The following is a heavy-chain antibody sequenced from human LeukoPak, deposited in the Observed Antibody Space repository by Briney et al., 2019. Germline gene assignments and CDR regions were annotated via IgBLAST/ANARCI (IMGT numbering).Heavy chain of an antibody. Sequence: SQTISLTCAISGDSVSSNSAAWNWIRQSPSRGLEWLGRTYYRSKWYNDYAVSVKSRITINPDTSKNQFSLQLNSVTPEDTAVYYRARDPSIAAADYYYYGMDVWGQGTTVTVSS. CDR2: TYYRSKWYN. D-gene: IGHD6-13*01. J-gene: IGHJ6*02. CDR1: GDSVSSNSAA. CDR3: ARDPSIAAADYYYYGMDV. V-gene: IGHV6-1*01.